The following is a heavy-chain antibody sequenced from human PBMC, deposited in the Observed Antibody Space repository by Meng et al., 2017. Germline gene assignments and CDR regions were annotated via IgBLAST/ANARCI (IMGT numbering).Heavy chain of an antibody. D-gene: IGHD6-19*01. CDR3: ARAIAVSGTGRFDY. CDR2: INAGNSDT. V-gene: IGHV1-3*01. Sequence: VQRVQSGAELKKPGASVKVSCKASGYTFTTYARHWVRQAPGQRLEWMGWINAGNSDTKYSQKLQGRVTITRDTSASTVYMEVSSLRSEDTGVYYCARAIAVSGTGRFDYWGQGTLVTVSS. J-gene: IGHJ4*02. CDR1: GYTFTTYA.